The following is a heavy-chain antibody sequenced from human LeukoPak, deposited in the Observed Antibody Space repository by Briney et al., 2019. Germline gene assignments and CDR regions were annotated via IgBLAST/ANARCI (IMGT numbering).Heavy chain of an antibody. Sequence: LPGGSLRLSCAASGFTYTSYGMAWVRQAPGKGLEWVSTISGSGNSAYYGDSVQGRFTISRDNSRNTVYLQMSSLRAEDTAVYYCARSYYHDSSGRFDSWGQGTLVTVSS. CDR1: GFTYTSYG. V-gene: IGHV3-23*01. D-gene: IGHD3-22*01. CDR3: ARSYYHDSSGRFDS. J-gene: IGHJ4*02. CDR2: ISGSGNSA.